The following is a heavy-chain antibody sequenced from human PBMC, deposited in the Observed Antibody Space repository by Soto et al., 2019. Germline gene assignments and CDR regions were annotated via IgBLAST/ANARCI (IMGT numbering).Heavy chain of an antibody. D-gene: IGHD1-26*01. J-gene: IGHJ4*02. CDR3: PTSGSYSRLFDY. CDR2: FDPEDGET. V-gene: IGHV1-24*01. CDR1: GYTLTELS. Sequence: ASVKVSCKVSGYTLTELSMHWVRQAPGKGLEWMGGFDPEDGETIYAQKFQGRVTMTEDTSTDTAYMELSSLRSEDTAVYYCPTSGSYSRLFDYWGQGTLVTVSS.